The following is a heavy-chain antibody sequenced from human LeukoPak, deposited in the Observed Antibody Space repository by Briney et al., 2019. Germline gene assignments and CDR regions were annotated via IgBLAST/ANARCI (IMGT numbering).Heavy chain of an antibody. CDR1: GYSISSGYY. CDR2: IYHSGST. V-gene: IGHV4-38-2*01. CDR3: ARYYRFGFGDQVGSDY. J-gene: IGHJ4*02. Sequence: SETLSLTCAVSGYSISSGYYWGWIRQPPGKGLEWIGSIYHSGSTYYNPSLKSRVTISVDTSKNQFSLKLSSVTAADTAVYYCARYYRFGFGDQVGSDYWGQGTLVTVSS. D-gene: IGHD3-10*01.